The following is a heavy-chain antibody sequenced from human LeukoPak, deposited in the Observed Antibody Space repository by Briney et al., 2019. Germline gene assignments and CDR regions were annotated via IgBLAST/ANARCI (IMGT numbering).Heavy chain of an antibody. CDR1: GYTFTGYY. Sequence: ASVKVSCKASGYTFTGYYMHWVRQAPGQGLEWMGRINPNSGGTNYAQKFQGRVTMTRDTSISTAYMELSRLRSDDTAVYYCAGVDSGSYCFDYWGQGTLVTVSS. CDR2: INPNSGGT. CDR3: AGVDSGSYCFDY. D-gene: IGHD1-26*01. J-gene: IGHJ4*02. V-gene: IGHV1-2*06.